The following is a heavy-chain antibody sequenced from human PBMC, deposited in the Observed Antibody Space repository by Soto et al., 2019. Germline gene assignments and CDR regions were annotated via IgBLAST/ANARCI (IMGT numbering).Heavy chain of an antibody. CDR1: GGSISSGDYY. V-gene: IGHV4-30-4*01. J-gene: IGHJ4*02. Sequence: SETLSLTCTVSGGSISSGDYYWSWIRQPPGKGLEWIGYIYYSGSTYYNPSLKSRVNISVDTSKKQFSLKLSSVTAADTAVYYCVRDGDYYDSSGYYWRYFDYWGQGTLVTVSS. D-gene: IGHD3-22*01. CDR2: IYYSGST. CDR3: VRDGDYYDSSGYYWRYFDY.